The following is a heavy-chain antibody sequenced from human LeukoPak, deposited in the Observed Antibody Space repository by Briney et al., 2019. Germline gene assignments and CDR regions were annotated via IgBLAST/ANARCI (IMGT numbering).Heavy chain of an antibody. V-gene: IGHV3-23*01. CDR3: AKDPLSGGNSFDY. Sequence: AGGSLRLSCAAAGFIFSGYAMSWVRQAPGKGLEWLSSISGSGGSTYYADSVKGRFTISRDNSKNTLYLQMNSLRAEDTAVYYCAKDPLSGGNSFDYWGQGTLVTVSS. D-gene: IGHD2-21*02. J-gene: IGHJ4*02. CDR2: ISGSGGST. CDR1: GFIFSGYA.